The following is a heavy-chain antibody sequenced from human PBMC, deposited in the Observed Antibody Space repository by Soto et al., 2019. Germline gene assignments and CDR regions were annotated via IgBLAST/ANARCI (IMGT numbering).Heavy chain of an antibody. CDR3: ARGLITGSHYSGGWYYFDS. CDR2: IYYSGST. CDR1: GGSISSSSYY. V-gene: IGHV4-39*01. Sequence: SETLSLTCTVSGGSISSSSYYWGWIRQPPGKGLEWIGSIYYSGSTYYNPSLKSRVTISVDTSKNRFSLKLSSVTAADTAVYYCARGLITGSHYSGGWYYFDSWGQGTQVTVS. J-gene: IGHJ4*02. D-gene: IGHD6-19*01.